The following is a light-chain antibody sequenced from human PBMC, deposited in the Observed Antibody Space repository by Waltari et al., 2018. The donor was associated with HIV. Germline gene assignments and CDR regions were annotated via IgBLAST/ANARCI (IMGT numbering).Light chain of an antibody. CDR3: TSYASSSSLL. V-gene: IGLV2-14*01. J-gene: IGLJ2*01. Sequence: QSALTQPATASVSPRQSITISCTGGRNDVGGSNYVSWYQHLPGQAPTMLIYEVRSRPSGVSNRFSGSKSGNTASLTISGLQAEDEADYYCTSYASSSSLLIGGGTKLTVL. CDR1: RNDVGGSNY. CDR2: EVR.